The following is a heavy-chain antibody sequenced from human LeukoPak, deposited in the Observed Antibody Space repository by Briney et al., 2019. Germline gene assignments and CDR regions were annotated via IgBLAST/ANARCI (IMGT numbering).Heavy chain of an antibody. CDR1: GFTFSSHW. D-gene: IGHD1-26*01. CDR3: AKGVVGATTRGRADY. CDR2: ISGSGGST. Sequence: GGSLRLSCAASGFTFSSHWMHWVRQAPGKGLEWVSGISGSGGSTYYADSVKGRFTISRDNSKNTLNLQMNSLRTEDTAVYYCAKGVVGATTRGRADYWGQGTLVTVSS. J-gene: IGHJ4*02. V-gene: IGHV3-23*01.